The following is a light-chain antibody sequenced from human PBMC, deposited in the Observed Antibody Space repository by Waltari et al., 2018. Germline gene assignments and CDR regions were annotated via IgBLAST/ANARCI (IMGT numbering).Light chain of an antibody. CDR3: QVWDSGSDRSGVV. J-gene: IGLJ2*01. V-gene: IGLV3-21*04. Sequence: QNTVQAPVCVIQFDLGVTPAVPERFSASNSGNTATLTIGGVEAGDEADYYCQVWDSGSDRSGVVFGGGTKLTVL. CDR2: FDL.